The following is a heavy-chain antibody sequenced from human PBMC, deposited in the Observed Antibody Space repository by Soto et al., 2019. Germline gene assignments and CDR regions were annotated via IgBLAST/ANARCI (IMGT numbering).Heavy chain of an antibody. V-gene: IGHV3-30*03. Sequence: QVQLVESGGGVVQPGGSLRLSCATSGFIFSTYGMQWVRQSPGEGLEWVAVMANDGSYQYYADSVKGRFTISRDNYKNTLYLQMDSLRREDTAVYYCARSIGGSSYYPPDYWGQGTVVTVSS. D-gene: IGHD2-15*01. CDR1: GFIFSTYG. CDR2: MANDGSYQ. J-gene: IGHJ4*02. CDR3: ARSIGGSSYYPPDY.